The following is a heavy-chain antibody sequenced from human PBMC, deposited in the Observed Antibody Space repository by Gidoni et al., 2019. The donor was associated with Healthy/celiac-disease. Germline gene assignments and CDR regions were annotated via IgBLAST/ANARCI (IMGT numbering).Heavy chain of an antibody. J-gene: IGHJ4*02. CDR1: GFTFSSYE. V-gene: IGHV3-48*03. D-gene: IGHD1-7*01. CDR2: ISSSGSTI. CDR3: ARVPGTTFVRLDY. Sequence: EVQLVESGGGLVQPGGSLRLSCAASGFTFSSYEMNWVRQVPGKGLEWVSYISSSGSTIYYADSVKGRFTISRDNAKNSLYLHMNSLRAEDTAVYYCARVPGTTFVRLDYWGQGTLVTVSS.